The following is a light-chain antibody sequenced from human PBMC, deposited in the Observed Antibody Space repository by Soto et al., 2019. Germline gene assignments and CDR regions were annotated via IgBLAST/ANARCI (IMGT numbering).Light chain of an antibody. CDR1: QSVSNN. CDR2: DAS. J-gene: IGKJ2*01. Sequence: EIVVTQSPATLSVSPGERATLSCRASQSVSNNLAWYQQKPGQAPRLLIYDASARATGIPARFSGSGSGTEFTLTISSLQSEDFAVYYCQHYSNWPPYTFGQGTKLEIK. V-gene: IGKV3-15*01. CDR3: QHYSNWPPYT.